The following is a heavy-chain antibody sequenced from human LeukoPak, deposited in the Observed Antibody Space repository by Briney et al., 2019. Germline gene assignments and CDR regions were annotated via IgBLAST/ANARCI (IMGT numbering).Heavy chain of an antibody. D-gene: IGHD3-22*01. CDR1: GFTFSSYS. V-gene: IGHV3-21*01. Sequence: PGGSLRLSCAASGFTFSSYSMNWVRQAPGKGLEWVSSISSSSSYIYYADSVKGRFTISRDNAKNSLYLQMNSLRAEDTAVYYCARDPLPYYYDSSGYYSDYWGQGTLVTVSS. CDR2: ISSSSSYI. J-gene: IGHJ4*02. CDR3: ARDPLPYYYDSSGYYSDY.